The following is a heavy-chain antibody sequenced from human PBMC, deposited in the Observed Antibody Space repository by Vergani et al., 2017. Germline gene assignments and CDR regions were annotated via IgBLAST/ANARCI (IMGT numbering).Heavy chain of an antibody. D-gene: IGHD1-14*01. Sequence: QVQLVESGGGVVQPGRSLRLSCAASGFTFNQYGMHWVRQAPGKGLEWVAVTWYDGNNKQYADSVKGRFTISRDNSKSTMYLQMNNLRDEETGVYYCARDLRLLYNRFYPWGKGTLVTVSS. V-gene: IGHV3-33*01. CDR3: ARDLRLLYNRFYP. CDR2: TWYDGNNK. J-gene: IGHJ5*02. CDR1: GFTFNQYG.